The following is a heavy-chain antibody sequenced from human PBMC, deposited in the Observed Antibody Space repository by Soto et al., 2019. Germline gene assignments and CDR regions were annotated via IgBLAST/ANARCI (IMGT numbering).Heavy chain of an antibody. D-gene: IGHD6-13*01. Sequence: SETLSLTCTVSGVSISSNYWTWIRQPPGKGLEWIGYVYNSGSTNYNPSLKSRVTISEDTSKSQFSLKVNSMTAADTAVYYCARYRLEAVAGYTLDKWGQGILVTVPS. J-gene: IGHJ4*02. V-gene: IGHV4-59*01. CDR3: ARYRLEAVAGYTLDK. CDR2: VYNSGST. CDR1: GVSISSNY.